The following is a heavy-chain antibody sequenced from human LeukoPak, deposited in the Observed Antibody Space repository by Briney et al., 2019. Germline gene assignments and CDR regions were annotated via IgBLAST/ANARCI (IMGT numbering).Heavy chain of an antibody. Sequence: SQTLSLTCTVSGGSISSGSYYWSWIRQPAGKGLEWIGRIYTSGSTNYNPSLKSRVTISVDTSKNQFSLKLSSVTAADTAVYYCARHLHGSGIGNWFDPWGQGNLVTVSS. CDR1: GGSISSGSYY. D-gene: IGHD3-10*01. CDR2: IYTSGST. CDR3: ARHLHGSGIGNWFDP. V-gene: IGHV4-61*02. J-gene: IGHJ5*02.